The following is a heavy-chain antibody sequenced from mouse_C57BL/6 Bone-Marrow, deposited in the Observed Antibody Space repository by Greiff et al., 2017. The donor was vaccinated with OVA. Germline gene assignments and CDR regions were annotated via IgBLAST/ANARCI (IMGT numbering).Heavy chain of an antibody. J-gene: IGHJ1*03. CDR1: GYTFTDYY. CDR3: ARWSYYGSSHWYFDV. CDR2: INPNNGGT. D-gene: IGHD1-1*01. Sequence: VQLQQSGPELVKPGASVKISCKASGYTFTDYYMNWVKQSHGKSLEWIGDINPNNGGTSYNQKFKGKATLTVDKSSSTAYMELRSLTSEDSAVYYSARWSYYGSSHWYFDVWGTGTTVTVSS. V-gene: IGHV1-26*01.